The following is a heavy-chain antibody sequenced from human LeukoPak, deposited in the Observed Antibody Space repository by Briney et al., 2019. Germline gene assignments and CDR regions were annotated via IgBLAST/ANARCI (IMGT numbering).Heavy chain of an antibody. V-gene: IGHV4-34*01. CDR2: INHGGST. J-gene: IGHJ4*02. CDR3: AGRFVSSGWYYFDY. Sequence: SETLSLTCAVYCGSFSGYYWSWIRQPPGKGLEWIGEINHGGSTNYNPSLKGRVTISVDTSKNQFSLKLSSVTAADTAVYYCAGRFVSSGWYYFDYWGQGTLVTVSS. CDR1: CGSFSGYY. D-gene: IGHD6-19*01.